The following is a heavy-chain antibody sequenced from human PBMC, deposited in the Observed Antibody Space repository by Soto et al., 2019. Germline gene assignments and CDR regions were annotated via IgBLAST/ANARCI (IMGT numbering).Heavy chain of an antibody. CDR1: GFTFSSYG. V-gene: IGHV3-33*01. CDR3: ARGEEWSPDLAAADYYYGMDV. J-gene: IGHJ6*02. D-gene: IGHD6-25*01. CDR2: IWYDGSNK. Sequence: GGSLRLSCAASGFTFSSYGMHWVRQAPGKGLEWVAVIWYDGSNKYYADSVKGRFTISRDNSKNTLYLQMNSLRAEDTAVYCCARGEEWSPDLAAADYYYGMDVWGQGTTVTVSS.